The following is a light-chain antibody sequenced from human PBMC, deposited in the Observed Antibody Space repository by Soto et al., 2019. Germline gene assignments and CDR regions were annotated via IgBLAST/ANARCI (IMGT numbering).Light chain of an antibody. CDR1: QSISSW. Sequence: DIQMTQSPSTLSASVGDRVTITCRANQSISSWLAWYQQKPGKAPKLLIYDASSLESGVPSRFSGSGSGTEFTLTISRLQPDDFATYYCQQYNSYPWTFGQGTKVEIK. J-gene: IGKJ1*01. V-gene: IGKV1-5*01. CDR3: QQYNSYPWT. CDR2: DAS.